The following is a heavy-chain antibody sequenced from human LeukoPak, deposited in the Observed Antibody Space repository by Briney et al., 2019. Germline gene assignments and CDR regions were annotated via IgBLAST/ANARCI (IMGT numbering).Heavy chain of an antibody. J-gene: IGHJ6*02. D-gene: IGHD2-2*01. Sequence: GGSLRLSCAASGFTFSSYGMHWVRQAPGKGLEWVAFIRYDGSNKYYADSVKGRFTISRDNSKNTLYLQMNSLRAEDTAVYYCAKDLEYCSSTCCYDYYYGMDVWGQGTTVTVSS. V-gene: IGHV3-30*02. CDR2: IRYDGSNK. CDR3: AKDLEYCSSTCCYDYYYGMDV. CDR1: GFTFSSYG.